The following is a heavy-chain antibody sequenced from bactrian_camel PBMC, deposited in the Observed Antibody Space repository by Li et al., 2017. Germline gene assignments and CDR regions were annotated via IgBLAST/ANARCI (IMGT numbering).Heavy chain of an antibody. Sequence: VQLVESGGGLVQPGGSLRLSCAASGFTFSSVSMTWVRQAPGKGLEWVSSINGGGSATTYTDSVKGRFTISRDNAKNTVYLQLNSLKTEDTALYYCATDNPDYGLGHDTGLGLFTFGYWGQGTQVTVS. CDR3: ATDNPDYGLGHDTGLGLFTFGY. CDR1: GFTFSSVS. J-gene: IGHJ6*01. D-gene: IGHD5*01. CDR2: INGGGSAT. V-gene: IGHV3S42*01.